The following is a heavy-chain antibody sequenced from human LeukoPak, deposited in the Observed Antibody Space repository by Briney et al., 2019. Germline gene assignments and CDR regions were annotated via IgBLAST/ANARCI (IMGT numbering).Heavy chain of an antibody. J-gene: IGHJ5*02. CDR2: IYYSGST. CDR3: ARDGVLTGGNWFDP. V-gene: IGHV4-59*01. D-gene: IGHD3-9*01. CDR1: GGSISSYY. Sequence: SETLSLTCTVSGGSISSYYWSWIRQPPGKGLEWIGYIYYSGSTNYNPSLKSRVTISVDTSKNQFSLKLSSVTAADTAVHYCARDGVLTGGNWFDPWGQGTLVTVSP.